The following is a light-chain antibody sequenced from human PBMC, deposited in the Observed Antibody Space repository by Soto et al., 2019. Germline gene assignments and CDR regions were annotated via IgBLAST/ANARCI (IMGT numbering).Light chain of an antibody. Sequence: DIQMTQSPSSLSASVGDRVTTTCRASQTISSYLNWYLQKPGKAPKLLIFAASRLQSGVPSRFSGSGSGTDFTLTISSLQPEDFATYYCQQSSNTPITFGQGTRLEIK. CDR3: QQSSNTPIT. CDR1: QTISSY. V-gene: IGKV1-39*01. CDR2: AAS. J-gene: IGKJ5*01.